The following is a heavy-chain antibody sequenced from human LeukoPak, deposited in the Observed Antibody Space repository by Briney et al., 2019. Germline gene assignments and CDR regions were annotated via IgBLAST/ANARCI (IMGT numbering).Heavy chain of an antibody. Sequence: SGGSLRLSCAASRFTFSNYWMSWVRKAPGKGLEWVANIKQDGGEKYYVDSVKGRFTISRDNAKNSLYLQMNSLRAEDTAVYYCARDHLRVGATGASDTWGQGTMVTVS. V-gene: IGHV3-7*05. J-gene: IGHJ3*02. CDR1: RFTFSNYW. D-gene: IGHD1-26*01. CDR3: ARDHLRVGATGASDT. CDR2: IKQDGGEK.